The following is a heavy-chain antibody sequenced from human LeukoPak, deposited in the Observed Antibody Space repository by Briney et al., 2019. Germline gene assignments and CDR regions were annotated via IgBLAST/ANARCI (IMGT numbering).Heavy chain of an antibody. CDR2: ISTSGSTI. CDR3: ARGGTYCGGDCYSHGAFDI. CDR1: GFIFSTYE. J-gene: IGHJ3*02. Sequence: SGGSLRLSCAASGFIFSTYEMHWVRQAPGKGLEWVSYISTSGSTIYYADSVKGRFTFSRDNARNSLFLQMNRLRAEDTAVYYCARGGTYCGGDCYSHGAFDIWGQGTLVTVSS. V-gene: IGHV3-48*03. D-gene: IGHD2-21*02.